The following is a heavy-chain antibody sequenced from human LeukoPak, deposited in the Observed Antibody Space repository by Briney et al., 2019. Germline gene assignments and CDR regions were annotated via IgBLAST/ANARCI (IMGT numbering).Heavy chain of an antibody. D-gene: IGHD4-23*01. V-gene: IGHV3-21*01. J-gene: IGHJ4*02. CDR3: ARGRNAGGPYYSDY. Sequence: GGSLRLSCAASGFTFSTYAIDWVSQAPGKGLEWVSSINSAGTSKKYADSLKGRFTISRDNAKNSLFLQLSSLRDEDTAVYYCARGRNAGGPYYSDYWGQGTLVTVSS. CDR2: INSAGTSK. CDR1: GFTFSTYA.